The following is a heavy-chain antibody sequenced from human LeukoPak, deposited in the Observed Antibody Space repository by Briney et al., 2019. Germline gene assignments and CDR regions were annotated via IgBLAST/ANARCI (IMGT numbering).Heavy chain of an antibody. D-gene: IGHD2-21*02. CDR2: ISRSGTAI. V-gene: IGHV3-48*03. CDR1: GFTFSSYE. CDR3: ARDSFGRVVTASPDY. Sequence: GGSLRLSCAASGFTFSSYEMNWVRQAPGKGLEWVSYISRSGTAIYYADSVKGRFTISRDKALDSPYLQMSSLRAEDTAVYHCARDSFGRVVTASPDYWGQGTLVTLSS. J-gene: IGHJ4*02.